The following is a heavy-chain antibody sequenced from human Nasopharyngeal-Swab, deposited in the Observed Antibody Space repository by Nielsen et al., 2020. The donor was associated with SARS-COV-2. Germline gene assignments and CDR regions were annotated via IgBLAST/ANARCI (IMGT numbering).Heavy chain of an antibody. V-gene: IGHV1-46*01. CDR3: ARDQRPQDYYDSSARSIDY. Sequence: ASVKVSCKASGYTFTSYYMHWVRQAPGQGLEWMGIINPSGGSTSYAQKFQGRVTMTRDTSTSTVYMELSSLRSEDTAVYYCARDQRPQDYYDSSARSIDYWGQGTLVTVSS. J-gene: IGHJ4*02. CDR1: GYTFTSYY. CDR2: INPSGGST. D-gene: IGHD3-22*01.